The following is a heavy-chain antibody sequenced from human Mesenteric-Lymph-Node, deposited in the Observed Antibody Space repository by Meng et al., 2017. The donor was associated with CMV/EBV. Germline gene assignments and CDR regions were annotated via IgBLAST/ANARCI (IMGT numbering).Heavy chain of an antibody. CDR3: ATAPRWRYCSSTSCVPSYYYYGMDV. CDR2: INHSGST. V-gene: IGHV4-34*01. J-gene: IGHJ6*02. CDR1: GGSFSGYY. Sequence: SQTLSLTCAVYGGSFSGYYWSWIRQPPGKGLEWIGEINHSGSTNYNPSLKSRVTISVDTSKTQFSLKLSSVTAADTAVYYCATAPRWRYCSSTSCVPSYYYYGMDVWGQGTTVTVSS. D-gene: IGHD2-2*01.